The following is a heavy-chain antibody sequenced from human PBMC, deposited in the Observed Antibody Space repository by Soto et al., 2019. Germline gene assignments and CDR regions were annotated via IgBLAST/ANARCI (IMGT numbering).Heavy chain of an antibody. V-gene: IGHV4-34*01. Sequence: KPSETLSLTCAVYGGSFSGYYWSWIRQPPGKGLEWIGEINHSGSTNYNPSLKSRVTISVDTSKNQFSLKLSSVTAADTAVYYCARCLYWFDPWGQGTLVTVSS. CDR3: ARCLYWFDP. J-gene: IGHJ5*02. CDR1: GGSFSGYY. CDR2: INHSGST.